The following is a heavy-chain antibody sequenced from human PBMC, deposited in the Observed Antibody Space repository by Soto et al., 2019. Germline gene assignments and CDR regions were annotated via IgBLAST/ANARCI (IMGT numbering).Heavy chain of an antibody. CDR3: ARDRTYYDSSGYAYYYYYGMDV. Sequence: PGKGLEWVAVISYDGSNKYYADSVKGRFTISRDNAKNSLYLQMNSLRAEDTAVYYCARDRTYYDSSGYAYYYYYGMDVWGQGTTVTVSS. D-gene: IGHD3-22*01. V-gene: IGHV3-33*05. J-gene: IGHJ6*02. CDR2: ISYDGSNK.